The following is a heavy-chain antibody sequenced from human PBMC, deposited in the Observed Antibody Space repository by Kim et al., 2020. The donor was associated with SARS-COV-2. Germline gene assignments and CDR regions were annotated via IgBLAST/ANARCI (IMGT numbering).Heavy chain of an antibody. CDR1: EFVFNSYS. CDR3: ATTKTHYDFWRGHYTAYYFDL. Sequence: GGSLRLSCVASEFVFNSYSMVWVRQAPGKGLEWVSSISSAGTYIYYADSLKGRVTISRDNANHSLFLDMTSLRAEDTAVYFCATTKTHYDFWRGHYTAYYFDLWGHGTLVTVSA. CDR2: ISSAGTYI. J-gene: IGHJ4*01. D-gene: IGHD3-3*01. V-gene: IGHV3-21*06.